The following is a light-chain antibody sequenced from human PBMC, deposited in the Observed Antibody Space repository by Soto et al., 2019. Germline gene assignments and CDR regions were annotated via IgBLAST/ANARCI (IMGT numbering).Light chain of an antibody. V-gene: IGLV2-14*01. CDR2: EVS. CDR1: SSDVGGYNY. J-gene: IGLJ2*01. CDR3: SSYTSSNTGV. Sequence: QSALTQPASVSGSPGQSITISCTGTSSDVGGYNYVSWYQHHPGKAPKLMIYEVSNRPSGVSNRFSGSKSDNTASLTISGLQAEDEADYYCSSYTSSNTGVFGGGTQLTVL.